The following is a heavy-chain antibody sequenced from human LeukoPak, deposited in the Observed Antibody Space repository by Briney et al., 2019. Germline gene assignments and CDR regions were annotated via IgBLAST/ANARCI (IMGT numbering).Heavy chain of an antibody. CDR1: GGSFSGYY. Sequence: LSLTCGVYGGSFSGYYWSWIRQAPGKGLEWVSYISSSGSTIYYADSVKGRFTISRDNAKNSLYLQMNSLRAEDTAVYYCARAYDYYDSSGNGYWGQGTLVTVSS. CDR2: ISSSGSTI. V-gene: IGHV3-11*01. D-gene: IGHD3-22*01. J-gene: IGHJ4*02. CDR3: ARAYDYYDSSGNGY.